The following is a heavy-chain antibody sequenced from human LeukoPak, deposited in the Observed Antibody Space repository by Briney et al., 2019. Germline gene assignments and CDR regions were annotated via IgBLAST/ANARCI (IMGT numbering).Heavy chain of an antibody. Sequence: GGSLRLSCAASGFTFSRYGIHWVRQAPGKGLEWVAVISYDGGIKYYADSVKGRFTISRDNAKNSLYLQMNSLRAEDTAVYYCARVWYDILTYYYYYYMDVWGKGTTVTISS. CDR1: GFTFSRYG. V-gene: IGHV3-30*03. CDR3: ARVWYDILTYYYYYYMDV. CDR2: ISYDGGIK. J-gene: IGHJ6*03. D-gene: IGHD3-9*01.